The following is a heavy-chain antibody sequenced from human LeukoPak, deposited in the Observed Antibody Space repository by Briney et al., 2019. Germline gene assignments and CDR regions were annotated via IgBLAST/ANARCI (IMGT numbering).Heavy chain of an antibody. CDR1: GLTFSTYG. J-gene: IGHJ4*02. D-gene: IGHD3-9*01. V-gene: IGHV3-30*18. Sequence: GRSLRLSCAASGLTFSTYGMHWVRQAPGKGLEWVALISYDGSNEYYADSVKGRFTISRDNSKNTLYLQMNSLRTEDTAVYYCAKDPSYGILTGYFHYWGQGTLVTVSS. CDR2: ISYDGSNE. CDR3: AKDPSYGILTGYFHY.